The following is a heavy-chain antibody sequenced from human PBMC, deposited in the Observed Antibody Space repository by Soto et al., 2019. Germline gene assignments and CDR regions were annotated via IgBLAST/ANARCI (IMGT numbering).Heavy chain of an antibody. D-gene: IGHD3-3*01. CDR3: ARVPFSSFGVADPPVGWFDP. V-gene: IGHV4-30-4*01. J-gene: IGHJ5*02. Sequence: QVHLQESGPGLVKPSPTLSLTCTVSGGFVNSVNNYWSWIRQPPGKGLEWLGYIFYTGSNYYNPFLGGRIPRYIDTSKNRFSRKLTSVTAADTAVYYCARVPFSSFGVADPPVGWFDPWGQGTLVTVSS. CDR1: GGFVNSVNNY. CDR2: IFYTGSN.